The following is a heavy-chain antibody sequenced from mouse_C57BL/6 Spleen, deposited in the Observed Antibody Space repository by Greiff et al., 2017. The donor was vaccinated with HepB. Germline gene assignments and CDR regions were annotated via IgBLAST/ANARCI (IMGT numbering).Heavy chain of an antibody. D-gene: IGHD1-1*01. CDR2: IYPGSGNT. J-gene: IGHJ4*01. Sequence: QVQLQQSGAELVRPGASVKMSCKASGYTFTDYYINWVKQRPGQGLEWIARIYPGSGNTYYNGKFKGKATLTAEKSSSTAYMQLSSLTSEDSAVYFCARENYYGSSYRLYAMDYWGQGTSVTVSS. CDR3: ARENYYGSSYRLYAMDY. V-gene: IGHV1-76*01. CDR1: GYTFTDYY.